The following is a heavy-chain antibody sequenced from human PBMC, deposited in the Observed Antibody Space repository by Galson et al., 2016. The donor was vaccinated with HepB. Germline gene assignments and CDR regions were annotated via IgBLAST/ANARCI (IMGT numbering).Heavy chain of an antibody. CDR1: GFTFSTYY. CDR2: IKQDGSAK. J-gene: IGHJ3*02. V-gene: IGHV3-7*05. D-gene: IGHD2-2*01. Sequence: SLRLSCAASGFTFSTYYMPWVRQPPGKGLEWVAGIKQDGSAKYYVDSVKGRFTISRDNAKNSLYVQMDSLRAEDTAVYFCARERFCSSATCYVGDAFHIGGQGTMVTVSS. CDR3: ARERFCSSATCYVGDAFHI.